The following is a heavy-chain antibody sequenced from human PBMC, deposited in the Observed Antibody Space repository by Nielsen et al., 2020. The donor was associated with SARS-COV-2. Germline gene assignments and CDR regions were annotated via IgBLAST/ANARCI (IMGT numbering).Heavy chain of an antibody. D-gene: IGHD3-16*01. J-gene: IGHJ3*02. CDR3: ARAAAFDKRAFDI. V-gene: IGHV1-24*01. CDR2: FDPEDGET. CDR1: GYTLTELS. Sequence: ASVKVSCKVSGYTLTELSMHWVRQAPGKGLEWMGGFDPEDGETIYAQKFQGRVTITRDTSASTAYMELSSLRSEDTAVYYCARAAAFDKRAFDIWGQGTMVTVSS.